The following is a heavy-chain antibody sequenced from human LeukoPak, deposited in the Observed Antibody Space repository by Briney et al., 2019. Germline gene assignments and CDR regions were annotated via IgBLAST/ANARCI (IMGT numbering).Heavy chain of an antibody. CDR2: IYPRDGST. J-gene: IGHJ3*02. V-gene: IGHV1-46*01. CDR1: GYTLTNNY. CDR3: AKDLPEDIVVVVAARATGDI. Sequence: ASVKVSCKASGYTLTNNYLHWVRQAPGQGLEWMGMIYPRDGSTSYAQNFQGRVTVTRDTSTTTVHMELRGLRSEDTAVYYCAKDLPEDIVVVVAARATGDIWGQGTMVTVSS. D-gene: IGHD2-15*01.